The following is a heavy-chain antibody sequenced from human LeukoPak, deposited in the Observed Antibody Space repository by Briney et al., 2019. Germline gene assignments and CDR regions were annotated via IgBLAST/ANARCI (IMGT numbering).Heavy chain of an antibody. CDR3: ARWRYSSSWFFAYYFDY. CDR2: IYYSGST. D-gene: IGHD6-13*01. V-gene: IGHV4-59*01. Sequence: SETLYLTCAVPGGSISRYYWSWIRQPPGKRLEWIGYIYYSGSTNYNPSLKSRVTISLDTSKNQFSLKLSSVTAADTAVYYCARWRYSSSWFFAYYFDYWGQGTLVTVSS. J-gene: IGHJ4*02. CDR1: GGSISRYY.